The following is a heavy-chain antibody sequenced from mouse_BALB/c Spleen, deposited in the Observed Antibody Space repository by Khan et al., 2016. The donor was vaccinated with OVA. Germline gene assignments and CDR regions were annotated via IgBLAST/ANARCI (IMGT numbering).Heavy chain of an antibody. Sequence: EVQLQESGPGLVKPSQSLSLTCTVTGYSITSDYAWNWIRQFPGNRLEWIGYINYSGSSSKKPSLKSRMSISRDTSKHQIFLQLTSVTTEDQATYYCVRGRAYWGQGTLVTVTA. CDR2: INYSGSS. J-gene: IGHJ3*01. CDR1: GYSITSDYA. CDR3: VRGRAY. V-gene: IGHV3-2*02.